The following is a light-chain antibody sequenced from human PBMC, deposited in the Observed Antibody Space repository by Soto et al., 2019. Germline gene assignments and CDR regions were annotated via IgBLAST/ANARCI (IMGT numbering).Light chain of an antibody. V-gene: IGLV2-14*01. Sequence: QSALAQPASVSGSPGQSITISCTGSSSDVGTYNYVSWYQQHPGKAPKLMPFEVINRPSGISNRFSGSKSGNTASLTISGLQSEDEAVYYCSSYTNGNTAVVFGGGTQLTVL. J-gene: IGLJ2*01. CDR1: SSDVGTYNY. CDR2: EVI. CDR3: SSYTNGNTAVV.